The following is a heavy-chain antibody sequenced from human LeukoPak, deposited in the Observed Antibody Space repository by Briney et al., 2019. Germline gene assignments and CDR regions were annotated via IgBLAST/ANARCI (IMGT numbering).Heavy chain of an antibody. CDR3: ARGGRGSAAVVAPRSFDI. CDR2: TYIGGNS. CDR1: GFTVSSIH. V-gene: IGHV3-53*01. Sequence: GGSLRLSCAASGFTVSSIHMVWVRQAPGKGLEWVSVTYIGGNSYYADSVKGRFIISRDISKNTLYLQMNSLRAEDSALYYCARGGRGSAAVVAPRSFDIWGQGTMVTVSS. D-gene: IGHD3-22*01. J-gene: IGHJ3*02.